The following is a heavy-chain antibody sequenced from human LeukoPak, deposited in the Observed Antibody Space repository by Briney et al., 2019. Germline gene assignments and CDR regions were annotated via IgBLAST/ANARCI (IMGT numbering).Heavy chain of an antibody. Sequence: GASVKVSCKASGYTFTGYYIHWVRQAPGQGLEWMGWINPNSGGTNYAQKFQGRVTMTRDTSISTAYMELSRLRSDDTAVYYCARVTWSGYYPDAFDIWGQGTMVTVSS. CDR3: ARVTWSGYYPDAFDI. J-gene: IGHJ3*02. V-gene: IGHV1-2*02. CDR1: GYTFTGYY. D-gene: IGHD3-3*01. CDR2: INPNSGGT.